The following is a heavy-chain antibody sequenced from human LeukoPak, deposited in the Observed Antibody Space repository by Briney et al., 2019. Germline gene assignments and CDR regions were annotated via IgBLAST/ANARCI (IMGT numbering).Heavy chain of an antibody. Sequence: ASVKVSCKASGGTFSSYAISWVRQAPGQGPEWMGWINTNTGNPTYAQGFTGRLVFSLDTAVSTAYLQVSSLKAEDTAVYYCATLVVVDDYYGLDVWGQGTTVTVSS. CDR1: GGTFSSYA. CDR2: INTNTGNP. D-gene: IGHD3-16*02. V-gene: IGHV7-4-1*02. J-gene: IGHJ6*02. CDR3: ATLVVVDDYYGLDV.